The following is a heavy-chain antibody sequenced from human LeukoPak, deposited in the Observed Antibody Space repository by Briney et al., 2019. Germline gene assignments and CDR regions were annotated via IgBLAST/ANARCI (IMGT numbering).Heavy chain of an antibody. J-gene: IGHJ6*02. CDR2: ISSSSSYI. CDR3: ARDLTSYYDILTGYSPYGMDV. CDR1: GFTFSIYS. D-gene: IGHD3-9*01. Sequence: GGSLRLSCAASGFTFSIYSMNWVRQAPGKGLEWVSSISSSSSYIYYADSVKGRFTISRDNAKNSLYLQMNSLRAEDTAVYYCARDLTSYYDILTGYSPYGMDVWGQGTTVTVSS. V-gene: IGHV3-21*01.